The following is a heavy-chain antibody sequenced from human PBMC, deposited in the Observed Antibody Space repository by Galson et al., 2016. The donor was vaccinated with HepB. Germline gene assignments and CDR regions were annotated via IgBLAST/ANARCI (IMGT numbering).Heavy chain of an antibody. V-gene: IGHV3-23*01. Sequence: SLRLSCAASGFTFSNYGMTWVRQAPGKGLEVVSSISRSGDSTDYADSVQGRFTISRDNSKNTLFLEMNSLRAEDSAVYFCAKGQAHESRLDSWGQGTLVTVSS. J-gene: IGHJ4*02. D-gene: IGHD3-22*01. CDR2: ISRSGDST. CDR3: AKGQAHESRLDS. CDR1: GFTFSNYG.